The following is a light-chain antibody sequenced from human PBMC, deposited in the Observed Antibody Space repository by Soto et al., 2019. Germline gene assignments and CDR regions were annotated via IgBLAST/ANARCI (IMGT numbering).Light chain of an antibody. Sequence: EIVLTQSPGTLSLSLGERATLSCRASERIYSAYLGWYQQKPGQAPRLLIYDASNRATGIPARFSGTGSGTDFTLTINNLEPEDFAVYYCQVRTNWSIAFGRGTRLEIK. J-gene: IGKJ5*01. V-gene: IGKV3-11*01. CDR2: DAS. CDR1: ERIYSAY. CDR3: QVRTNWSIA.